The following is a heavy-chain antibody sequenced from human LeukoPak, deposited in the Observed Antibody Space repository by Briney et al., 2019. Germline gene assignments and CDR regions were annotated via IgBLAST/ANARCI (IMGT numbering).Heavy chain of an antibody. CDR1: GFTFSSYA. CDR3: ARSNVVVPAAIARGYMFYYYYYMDV. V-gene: IGHV3-23*01. Sequence: PGGSLRLSCAASGFTFSSYAMSWVRQAPGKGLGWVSAISGSGGSTYYADSVKGRFTISRDNSKNTLYLQMNSLRAEDTAVYYCARSNVVVPAAIARGYMFYYYYYMDVWGKGTTVTVSS. J-gene: IGHJ6*03. D-gene: IGHD2-2*02. CDR2: ISGSGGST.